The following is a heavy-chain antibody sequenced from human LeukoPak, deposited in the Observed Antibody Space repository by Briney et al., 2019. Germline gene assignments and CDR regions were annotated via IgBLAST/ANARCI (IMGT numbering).Heavy chain of an antibody. CDR3: ARLLGSTTSVDY. CDR2: INNDGSST. D-gene: IGHD2/OR15-2a*01. Sequence: GGSLRLSCAASGFTFSSHWMHWVRQAPGKGLVWVSRINNDGSSTSYADFVKGRFTISRDNAKNTLYLQMNSLRAEDTAVYYWARLLGSTTSVDYWGQGTPVTVSS. J-gene: IGHJ4*02. V-gene: IGHV3-74*01. CDR1: GFTFSSHW.